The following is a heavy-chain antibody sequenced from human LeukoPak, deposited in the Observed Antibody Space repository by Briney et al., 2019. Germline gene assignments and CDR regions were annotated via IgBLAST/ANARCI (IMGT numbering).Heavy chain of an antibody. CDR1: GFTFSTYS. D-gene: IGHD3-9*01. J-gene: IGHJ4*02. V-gene: IGHV3-21*01. CDR2: ISNSRSYI. Sequence: GGSLRLSCAAAGFTFSTYSMNWVRQAPGKGLEWVSSISNSRSYIYYADSVKCRFTISRDNAKNSLYLQMNSLRAEDTAVYYWARDRVVLRYFDWTFDYWGQGTLVTVSS. CDR3: ARDRVVLRYFDWTFDY.